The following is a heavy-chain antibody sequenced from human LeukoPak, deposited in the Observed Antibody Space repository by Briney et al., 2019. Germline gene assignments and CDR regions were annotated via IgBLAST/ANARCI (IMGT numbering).Heavy chain of an antibody. CDR1: GFTFSSYG. CDR2: IWYDGSNK. Sequence: GRSLRLSCAASGFTFSSYGMHWVRQAPGKGLEWVAVIWYDGSNKCYADPVKGRFTISRDNSKNTLYLQMNSLRAEDTAVYYCAGDHGEYYYGMDVWGQGTTVTVSS. D-gene: IGHD4-17*01. J-gene: IGHJ6*02. V-gene: IGHV3-33*01. CDR3: AGDHGEYYYGMDV.